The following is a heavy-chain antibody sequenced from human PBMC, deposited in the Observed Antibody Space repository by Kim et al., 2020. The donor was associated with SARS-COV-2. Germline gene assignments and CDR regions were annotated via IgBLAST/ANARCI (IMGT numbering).Heavy chain of an antibody. V-gene: IGHV3-11*05. Sequence: GGSLRLSCAASVFTFSDYYMSWIRQAPGKGLEWVSYISSSSSYTNYADSVKGRFTISRDNAKNSLYLQMNSLRAEDTAVYYCARGSAAGTLWFDPWGQGTLVTVSS. CDR1: VFTFSDYY. J-gene: IGHJ5*02. D-gene: IGHD6-13*01. CDR2: ISSSSSYT. CDR3: ARGSAAGTLWFDP.